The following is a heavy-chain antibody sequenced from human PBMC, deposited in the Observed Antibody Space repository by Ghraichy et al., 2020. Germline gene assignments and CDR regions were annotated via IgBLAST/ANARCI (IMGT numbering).Heavy chain of an antibody. Sequence: ASVKVSCKASGYTFTGYYMHWVRQAPGQGLEWMGWINPNSGGTNYAQKFQGRVTMTRDTSISTAYMELSRLRSDDTAVYYCARDALGIFGVVRLYYFDYWGQGTLVTVSS. D-gene: IGHD3-3*01. CDR2: INPNSGGT. J-gene: IGHJ4*02. CDR1: GYTFTGYY. CDR3: ARDALGIFGVVRLYYFDY. V-gene: IGHV1-2*02.